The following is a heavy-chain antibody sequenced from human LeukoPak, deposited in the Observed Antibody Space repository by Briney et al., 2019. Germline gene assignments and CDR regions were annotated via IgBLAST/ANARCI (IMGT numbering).Heavy chain of an antibody. D-gene: IGHD3-22*01. Sequence: PSETLSLTCTVSGGSISSVGYYWSWIRQHPGKGLEWIVYSYYSGSTYYNPSLKSRVTISVDTSKNQFSLKLSSVTAADTAVYYCASLADWYYYDDSGYPLGAFDIWGQGTMVTVSS. CDR2: SYYSGST. CDR3: ASLADWYYYDDSGYPLGAFDI. J-gene: IGHJ3*02. V-gene: IGHV4-31*03. CDR1: GGSISSVGYY.